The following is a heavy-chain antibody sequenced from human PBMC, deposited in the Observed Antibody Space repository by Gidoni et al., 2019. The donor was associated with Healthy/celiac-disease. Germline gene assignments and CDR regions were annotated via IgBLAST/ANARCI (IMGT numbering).Heavy chain of an antibody. Sequence: EVQLVETGGGLIQPGGSLRLSCAASGFTVSSNYMSWVRQAPGKGLEWVSVIYSGGSTYYADSVKGRFTISRDNSKNTLYLQMNSLRAEDTAVYYCARVSWELLYAYFDYWGQGTLVTVSS. D-gene: IGHD3-10*01. CDR1: GFTVSSNY. CDR3: ARVSWELLYAYFDY. CDR2: IYSGGST. J-gene: IGHJ4*02. V-gene: IGHV3-53*02.